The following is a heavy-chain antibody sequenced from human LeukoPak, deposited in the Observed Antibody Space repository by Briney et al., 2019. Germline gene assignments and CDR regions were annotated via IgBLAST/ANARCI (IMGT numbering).Heavy chain of an antibody. V-gene: IGHV4-39*01. CDR3: ARLVYSDPNYFDY. J-gene: IGHJ4*02. D-gene: IGHD5-12*01. CDR1: GVSIDNSYGYF. Sequence: SETLSLTCTVSGVSIDNSYGYFWVWLRQPPGKGLEWIGSISFVGQTFYNSSLESRATLSVDNSRNQFSLRLRSVTAADTAVFYCARLVYSDPNYFDYWGQGSLVTVSP. CDR2: ISFVGQT.